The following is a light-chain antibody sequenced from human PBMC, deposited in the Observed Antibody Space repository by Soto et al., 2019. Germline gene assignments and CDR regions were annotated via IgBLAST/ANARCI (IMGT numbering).Light chain of an antibody. V-gene: IGKV1D-8*01. J-gene: IGKJ1*01. CDR1: QDIKNY. CDR3: QQYYSLPRT. Sequence: VIWLTQSPSLVSASTGDTVTISCRMSQDIKNYLAWYQQKPGKAPDLLIYGASTLQSRVPSRFSGSGSGTDFNLTISYLQSEDFATYYCQQYYSLPRTFGQGTKVEIK. CDR2: GAS.